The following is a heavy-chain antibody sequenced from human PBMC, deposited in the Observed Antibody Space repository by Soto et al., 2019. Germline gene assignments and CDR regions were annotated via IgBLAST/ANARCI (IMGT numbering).Heavy chain of an antibody. V-gene: IGHV5-51*01. CDR3: ARHPLYATGWTRFDY. Sequence: PGESLKISCKGSGYSFTSYWIGWVRQMPGKGLEWMGIIYPGDSDTRYSPSFQGQVTISADKSINTAYLQWSSLKASDTAVYYCARHPLYATGWTRFDYWGQGTLVTAPQ. CDR1: GYSFTSYW. J-gene: IGHJ4*02. CDR2: IYPGDSDT. D-gene: IGHD6-19*01.